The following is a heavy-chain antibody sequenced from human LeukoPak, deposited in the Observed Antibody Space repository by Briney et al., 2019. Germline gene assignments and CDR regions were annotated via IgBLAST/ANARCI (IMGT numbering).Heavy chain of an antibody. V-gene: IGHV4-61*01. CDR1: GGSISSSSYY. J-gene: IGHJ5*02. CDR2: ISYSGST. D-gene: IGHD3-22*01. Sequence: SETLSLTCTVSGGSISSSSYYWGWIRQPPGKGLEWIGYISYSGSTNYNPSLKSRVTISVDTSKNQFSLKVSSVTAADTAVYYCAREGHYYDGSGYYWFDAWGQGTLVTVSS. CDR3: AREGHYYDGSGYYWFDA.